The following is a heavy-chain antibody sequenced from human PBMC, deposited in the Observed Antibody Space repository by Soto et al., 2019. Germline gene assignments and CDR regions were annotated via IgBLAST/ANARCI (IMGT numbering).Heavy chain of an antibody. J-gene: IGHJ5*02. D-gene: IGHD6-13*01. CDR1: GYTLTELS. CDR2: FDPEDGET. CDR3: ATAHTYIAAAGMGLLNWSDP. V-gene: IGHV1-24*01. Sequence: AAVKVSFKVSGYTLTELSMHWVRQAPGKGLEWMGGFDPEDGETIYAQKFQGRVTMTEDTSTDTAYMELSSLRSEDTAVYYCATAHTYIAAAGMGLLNWSDPWGQGTLVTVSS.